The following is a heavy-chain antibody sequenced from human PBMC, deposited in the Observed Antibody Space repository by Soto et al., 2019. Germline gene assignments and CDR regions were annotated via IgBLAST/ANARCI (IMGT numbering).Heavy chain of an antibody. J-gene: IGHJ6*02. Sequence: GGSLRLSCAASGFTVSSNYMSWVRQAPGKGLEWVSVIYSGGSTYYADSVKGRFTISRDNSKNTLYLQMNSLRAEDTAVYYCARDGHCTKGVCYTGTDYYGMDVWGQGTTVTVSS. D-gene: IGHD2-8*01. CDR2: IYSGGST. V-gene: IGHV3-53*01. CDR1: GFTVSSNY. CDR3: ARDGHCTKGVCYTGTDYYGMDV.